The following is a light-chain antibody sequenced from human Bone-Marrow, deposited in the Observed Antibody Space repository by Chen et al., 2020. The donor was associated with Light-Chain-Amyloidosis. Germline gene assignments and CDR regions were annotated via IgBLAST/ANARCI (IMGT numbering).Light chain of an antibody. V-gene: IGLV2-14*03. CDR2: DVS. CDR1: SSDVGAYNY. Sequence: QSALTQPASVSGSPGQSITISCTGTSSDVGAYNYVSWYQQHPGKVPKVMIYDVSNRPSGVSNRFSGSKSGNTASLSISGLQAEDEAHYYCSSYISSSTLVFGGGTKLTVL. J-gene: IGLJ2*01. CDR3: SSYISSSTLV.